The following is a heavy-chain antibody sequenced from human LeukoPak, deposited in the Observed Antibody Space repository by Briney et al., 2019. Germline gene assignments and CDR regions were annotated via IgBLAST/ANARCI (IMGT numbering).Heavy chain of an antibody. CDR1: GFTFSSYS. CDR3: ARGFDSGSYYAFDI. D-gene: IGHD1-26*01. V-gene: IGHV3-21*01. Sequence: PGGSLRLSCAASGFTFSSYSMNWVRQAPGKGLEWVSSISSSSSYIYYADSVKGRFTISRDNAKNSLYLQMNSLRAEDTAVYYCARGFDSGSYYAFDIWGQGTMVTVSS. J-gene: IGHJ3*02. CDR2: ISSSSSYI.